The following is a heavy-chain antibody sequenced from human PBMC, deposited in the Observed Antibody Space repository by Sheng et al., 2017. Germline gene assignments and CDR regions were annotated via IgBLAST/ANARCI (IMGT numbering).Heavy chain of an antibody. J-gene: IGHJ4*02. V-gene: IGHV4-34*01. CDR1: GGSFSGYY. CDR3: ARVSTIFGVVGS. D-gene: IGHD3-3*01. CDR2: INHSGST. Sequence: QVQLQQWGAGLLKPSETLSLTCAVYGGSFSGYYWSWIRQPPGKGLEWIGEINHSGSTNYNPSLKSRVTISVDTSKNQFSLKLSSVTAADTAVYYCARVSTIFGVVGSWGQGTLVTVSS.